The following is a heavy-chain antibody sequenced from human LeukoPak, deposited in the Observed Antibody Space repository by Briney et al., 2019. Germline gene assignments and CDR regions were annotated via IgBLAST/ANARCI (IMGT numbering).Heavy chain of an antibody. CDR1: GFTFGSYG. D-gene: IGHD3-3*01. CDR2: IRYDGSNK. Sequence: PGGSLRLSCAASGFTFGSYGMHWVRQAPGKGLEWVAFIRYDGSNKYYADSVKGRFTISRDNSKNTLYLQMNSLRAEDTAVYYCAKDRPTYYDFWRPGVFDYWGQGTLVTVSS. V-gene: IGHV3-30*02. J-gene: IGHJ4*02. CDR3: AKDRPTYYDFWRPGVFDY.